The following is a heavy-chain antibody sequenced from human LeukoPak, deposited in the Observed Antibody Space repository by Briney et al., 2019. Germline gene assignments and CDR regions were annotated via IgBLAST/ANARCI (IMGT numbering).Heavy chain of an antibody. CDR1: GYTFTGYY. CDR3: ARARYCSSTSCSQVFDY. CDR2: INPNSGGT. V-gene: IGHV1-2*02. D-gene: IGHD2-2*01. J-gene: IGHJ4*02. Sequence: GASVKVSCKASGYTFTGYYMHWVRQAPGQGLEWMGWINPNSGGTNYAQKFQGRVTMTRDTSTSTAYMELSRLRSDDTAVYYCARARYCSSTSCSQVFDYWGQGTLVTVSS.